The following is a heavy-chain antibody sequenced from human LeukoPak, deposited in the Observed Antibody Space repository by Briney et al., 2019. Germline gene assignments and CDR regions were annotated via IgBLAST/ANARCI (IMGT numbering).Heavy chain of an antibody. CDR1: GFTFSNYA. J-gene: IGHJ4*02. V-gene: IGHV3-23*01. CDR3: AKDSDVDTAIISYFDC. CDR2: ISGSGGYI. Sequence: PGGSLRLSCAASGFTFSNYAMSWVRQAPGKGLEWVSAISGSGGYIYYADSVKGRFTISRDNSKNTLYLQMNSLRAEDTAVYFCAKDSDVDTAIISYFDCWGQGTLVTVSS. D-gene: IGHD5-18*01.